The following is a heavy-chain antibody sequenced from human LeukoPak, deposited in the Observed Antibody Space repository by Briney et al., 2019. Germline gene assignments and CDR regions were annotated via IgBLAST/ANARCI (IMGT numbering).Heavy chain of an antibody. CDR1: GYTFTTFG. V-gene: IGHV1-18*01. D-gene: IGHD7-27*01. CDR2: ISADNGDT. J-gene: IGHJ4*02. CDR3: ARDVGINRFDY. Sequence: GASVKVSCKASGYTFTTFGISWVRQAPGQGLEWRGWISADNGDTDYAQKFQGRVTLTTDTSTSTAYMELTSLRSDDTALYYCARDVGINRFDYWGQGTLVTVSS.